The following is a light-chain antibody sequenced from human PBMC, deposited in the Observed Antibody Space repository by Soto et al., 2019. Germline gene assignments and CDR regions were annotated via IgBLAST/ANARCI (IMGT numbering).Light chain of an antibody. Sequence: DIQMTQSPSTLSASVGDRVTITCRASQTTNNYLNWYQQKPGKAPKLLIYAASSLQSGVPSRFSGSGSGTDFTLTISSLQPEDFATFYCQQSYSTPITFGQGTKV. CDR3: QQSYSTPIT. CDR1: QTTNNY. J-gene: IGKJ1*01. CDR2: AAS. V-gene: IGKV1-39*01.